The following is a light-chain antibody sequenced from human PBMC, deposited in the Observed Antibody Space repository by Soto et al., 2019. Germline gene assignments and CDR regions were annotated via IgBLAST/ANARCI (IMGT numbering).Light chain of an antibody. CDR1: QSISDS. CDR3: QQYTCYWP. J-gene: IGKJ1*01. CDR2: DAS. Sequence: DIQMTQSPSTLSASVGDRVTITCRASQSISDSLAWYQQKPGKAPKLLIYDASNLKSGVPSRFSGSGYRTEYTLTVSSLQSDDFASYYCQQYTCYWPFGQGTKVEIK. V-gene: IGKV1-5*03.